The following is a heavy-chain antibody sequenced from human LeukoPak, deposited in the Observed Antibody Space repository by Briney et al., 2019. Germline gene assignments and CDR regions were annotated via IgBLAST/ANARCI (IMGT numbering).Heavy chain of an antibody. CDR3: ARVLTSWYYFDY. V-gene: IGHV4-34*01. J-gene: IGHJ4*02. D-gene: IGHD2-2*01. Sequence: SETLSLTCAVYGGSFSGYYWSWIRQPPGKGLEWIGEINHSGSTNYNPSLKSRVTISVDTSKNQLSLKLSSVTAADTAVYYCARVLTSWYYFDYWGQGTLVTVSS. CDR1: GGSFSGYY. CDR2: INHSGST.